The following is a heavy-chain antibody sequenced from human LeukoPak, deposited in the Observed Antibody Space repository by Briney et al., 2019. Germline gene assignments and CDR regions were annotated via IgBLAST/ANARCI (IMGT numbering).Heavy chain of an antibody. CDR1: GFTFSSYA. J-gene: IGHJ4*02. CDR3: ARPRAAYDFWSGFYFDY. D-gene: IGHD3-3*01. CDR2: ISYDGSNK. V-gene: IGHV3-30-3*01. Sequence: GGSLRLSCAASGFTFSSYAMHWVRQAPGKGLEWVAVISYDGSNKYYADSVKGRFTISRDNSKNTLYPQMNSLRAEDTAVYYCARPRAAYDFWSGFYFDYWGQGTLVTVSS.